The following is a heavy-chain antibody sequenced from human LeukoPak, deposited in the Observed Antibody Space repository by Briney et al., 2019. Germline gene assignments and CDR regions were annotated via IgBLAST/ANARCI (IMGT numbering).Heavy chain of an antibody. Sequence: LTGGSLRLSCAASGFTFSSYGMHWVRQAPGKGLEWVAVIWYDGSNKYYADSVKGRFTISRDNSKNTLYLQMNSLRAEDTAVNYCARDDLGYSSSWYSLGYFDYWGQGTLVTVSS. D-gene: IGHD6-13*01. V-gene: IGHV3-33*01. CDR1: GFTFSSYG. CDR3: ARDDLGYSSSWYSLGYFDY. J-gene: IGHJ4*02. CDR2: IWYDGSNK.